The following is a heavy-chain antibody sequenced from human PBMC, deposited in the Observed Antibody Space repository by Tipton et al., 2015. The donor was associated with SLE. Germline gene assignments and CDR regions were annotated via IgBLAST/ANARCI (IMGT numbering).Heavy chain of an antibody. CDR2: INPKSGGA. Sequence: QLVQSGAEVKKPGATVKISCKASRYTFTAYYMHWVRQTPGQGLEWMGRINPKSGGADYSQTFQGRVTMTRDTSISTVYMELSSLGSDDTAVYYCAIAVAGNDAFDVWGQGTMITVSS. V-gene: IGHV1-2*06. CDR3: AIAVAGNDAFDV. CDR1: RYTFTAYY. J-gene: IGHJ3*01. D-gene: IGHD6-19*01.